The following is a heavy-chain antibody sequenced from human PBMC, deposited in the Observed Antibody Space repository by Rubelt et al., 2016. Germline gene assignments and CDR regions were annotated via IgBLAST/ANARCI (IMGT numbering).Heavy chain of an antibody. Sequence: GGLVQPGGSLRLSCAASGFTFSSFAMSWVRLAPGKGLEWVSAISGSGGSTYYADSVKGRVTISRDNSKNTMYLQMNTLRAEDTAVYYCAKARDITGWYGFDYWGQGTLVTVSS. CDR1: GFTFSSFA. D-gene: IGHD6-19*01. CDR2: ISGSGGST. J-gene: IGHJ4*02. CDR3: AKARDITGWYGFDY. V-gene: IGHV3-23*01.